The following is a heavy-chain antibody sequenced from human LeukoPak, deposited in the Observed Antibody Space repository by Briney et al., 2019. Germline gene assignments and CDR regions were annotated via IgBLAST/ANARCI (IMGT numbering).Heavy chain of an antibody. Sequence: PGGSLRLSCSASGFTFSSYAMHWVRQAAGKGLEYDSAIRSNGGSTYYADSVKGRFTISRDNSKNTLYLQMNSLRAGDTAVYYCARGGSSGWRNWFGPWGQGTLVTVSS. CDR1: GFTFSSYA. D-gene: IGHD6-19*01. V-gene: IGHV3-64*04. CDR2: IRSNGGST. CDR3: ARGGSSGWRNWFGP. J-gene: IGHJ5*02.